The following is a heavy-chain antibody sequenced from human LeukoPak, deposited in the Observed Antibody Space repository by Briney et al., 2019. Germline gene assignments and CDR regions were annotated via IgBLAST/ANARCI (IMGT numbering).Heavy chain of an antibody. CDR1: GYSFTSYW. CDR2: IYPGDSDT. J-gene: IGHJ5*02. D-gene: IGHD1-1*01. Sequence: GESLQISCKGSGYSFTSYWIGWVRQMPGKGLEGMGIIYPGDSDTRYSPSFQGQVTISADKSISTAYLQWSSLKASDTAMYYCARLRSSTTGTPNWFDPWGQGTLVTVSS. CDR3: ARLRSSTTGTPNWFDP. V-gene: IGHV5-51*01.